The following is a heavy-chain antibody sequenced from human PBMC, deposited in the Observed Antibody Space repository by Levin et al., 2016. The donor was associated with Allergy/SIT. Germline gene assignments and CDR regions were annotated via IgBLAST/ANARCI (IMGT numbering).Heavy chain of an antibody. Sequence: ASVKVSCKVSGYTLSELSMHWVRQAPGKGLEWMGGFDSEGGETIYAQKIQGRVTMTEDRATGTAYLDLSSLRFEDTAVYYCASYYLDGSGYNGLEYWGQGTLVTVSS. J-gene: IGHJ4*02. D-gene: IGHD3-22*01. CDR1: GYTLSELS. CDR2: FDSEGGET. CDR3: ASYYLDGSGYNGLEY. V-gene: IGHV1-24*01.